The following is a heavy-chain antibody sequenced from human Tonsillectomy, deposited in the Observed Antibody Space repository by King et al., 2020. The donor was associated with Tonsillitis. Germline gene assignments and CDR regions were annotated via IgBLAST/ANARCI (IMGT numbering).Heavy chain of an antibody. CDR3: ARDPYTGDDHGDYEGVP. D-gene: IGHD4-17*01. CDR2: IYPRGTT. Sequence: VQLQESGPGLVKPSETLSLTCSVSGGSLNGYHWSWIRQPAGKGLEWIGRIYPRGTTYLNPSLKSRLSMSADLSKNQFSMKLDSLTAADTAMYYCARDPYTGDDHGDYEGVPWGRGTLVIVSS. J-gene: IGHJ1*01. V-gene: IGHV4-4*07. CDR1: GGSLNGYH.